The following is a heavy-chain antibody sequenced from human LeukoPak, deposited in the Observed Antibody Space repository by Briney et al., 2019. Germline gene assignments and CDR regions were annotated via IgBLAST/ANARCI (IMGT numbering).Heavy chain of an antibody. D-gene: IGHD6-19*01. Sequence: GGSLRLSCAASGFTFSSYWMNWARQAPGKGLEWVASINHNGNVNYYVDSVKGRFTISRDNAKNSLYLQMSNLRAEDTAVYYCARATVAGAFDFWGQGTLVT. CDR2: INHNGNVN. J-gene: IGHJ4*02. CDR3: ARATVAGAFDF. CDR1: GFTFSSYW. V-gene: IGHV3-7*03.